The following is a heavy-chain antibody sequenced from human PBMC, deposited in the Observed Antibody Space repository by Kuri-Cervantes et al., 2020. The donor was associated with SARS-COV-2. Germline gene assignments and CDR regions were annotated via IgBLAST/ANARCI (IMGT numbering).Heavy chain of an antibody. D-gene: IGHD3-16*01. CDR2: INHSGST. V-gene: IGHV4-34*01. J-gene: IGHJ6*03. CDR3: ARDLWGSPGYMDV. Sequence: ESLKISCTVSGGSISSYYWSWIRQPPGKGLEWIGEINHSGSTNYNPSLKSRVTISVDTSKNQFSLKLSSVTAADTAVYYCARDLWGSPGYMDVWGKGTTVTVSS. CDR1: GGSISSYY.